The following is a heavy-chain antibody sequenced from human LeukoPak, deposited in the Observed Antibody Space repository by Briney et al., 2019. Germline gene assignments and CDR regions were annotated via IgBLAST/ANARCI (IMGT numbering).Heavy chain of an antibody. J-gene: IGHJ4*02. CDR2: IINSGGAT. CDR1: GFTFSRSA. Sequence: PWGSLRLSCAASGFTFSRSAMTWVRQGPGTGLEFVASIINSGGATYYADSVKGRFTISRDNSKNTLYLQMHSLRAEDTALYYCAKDGLYYDGSEHVYYFDSWGQG. CDR3: AKDGLYYDGSEHVYYFDS. D-gene: IGHD3-22*01. V-gene: IGHV3-23*01.